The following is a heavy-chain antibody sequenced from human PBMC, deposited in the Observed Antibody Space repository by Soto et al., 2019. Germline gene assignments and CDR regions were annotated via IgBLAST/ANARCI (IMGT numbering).Heavy chain of an antibody. CDR2: IWYDGSNK. J-gene: IGHJ4*02. Sequence: GGTLRLSFAASGFTFSSYGMHWVRQAPGKGLEWVAVIWYDGSNKYYADSVKGRFTISRDNSKNTLYLQMNSLRAEDTAVYYCASNYDILTGYWYFDYWGQGTLVTVSS. V-gene: IGHV3-33*01. D-gene: IGHD3-9*01. CDR3: ASNYDILTGYWYFDY. CDR1: GFTFSSYG.